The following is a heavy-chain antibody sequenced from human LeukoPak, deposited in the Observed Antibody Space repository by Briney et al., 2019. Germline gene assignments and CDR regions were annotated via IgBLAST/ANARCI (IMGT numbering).Heavy chain of an antibody. CDR1: GFTLSNYG. CDR2: ISSSSSTI. D-gene: IGHD1-26*01. J-gene: IGHJ4*02. V-gene: IGHV3-48*02. CDR3: ARGGASRPDY. Sequence: GGSLRLSCAASGFTLSNYGMDWVRQAPGKGLEWVSYISSSSSTINYADSVKGRFTISRDRAKNSLYLQMNSLRDEDTAVYYCARGGASRPDYWGQGTLVTVSS.